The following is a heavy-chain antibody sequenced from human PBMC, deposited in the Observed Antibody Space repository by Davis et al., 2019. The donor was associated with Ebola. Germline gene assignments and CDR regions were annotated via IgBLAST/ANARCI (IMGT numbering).Heavy chain of an antibody. CDR1: GLIFSDAW. CDR2: MKNYGRGWTT. D-gene: IGHD4-17*01. V-gene: IGHV3-15*01. J-gene: IGHJ5*02. CDR3: AWVLIGGNYGAALAT. Sequence: PGGSLRLSCVVSGLIFSDAWVTWVRQAPGKGLQWAGGMKNYGRGWTTDYAAPVKGRFTISRDDSKSTVYLQMDTLTTEDTAVYYCAWVLIGGNYGAALATWGQGALVTVSS.